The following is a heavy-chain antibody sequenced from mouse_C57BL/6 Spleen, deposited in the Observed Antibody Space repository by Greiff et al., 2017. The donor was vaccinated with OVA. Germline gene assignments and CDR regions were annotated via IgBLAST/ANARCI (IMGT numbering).Heavy chain of an antibody. V-gene: IGHV3-6*01. Sequence: EVKLMESGPGLVKPSQSLSLTCSVTGYSITSGYYWNWIRQFPGNKLEWMGYIRYDGSNNYNPSLKNRISITRDTSKNQFFLKLNSVTTEDTATYYCARDGNPYYSNYEFAYWGQGTLVTVSA. CDR1: GYSITSGYY. CDR3: ARDGNPYYSNYEFAY. CDR2: IRYDGSN. J-gene: IGHJ3*01. D-gene: IGHD2-5*01.